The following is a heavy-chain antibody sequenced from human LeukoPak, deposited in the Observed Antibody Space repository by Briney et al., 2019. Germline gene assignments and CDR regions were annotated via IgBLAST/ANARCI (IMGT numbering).Heavy chain of an antibody. J-gene: IGHJ4*02. V-gene: IGHV3-21*01. D-gene: IGHD6-19*01. CDR3: ATDRSNSWVDY. CDR2: ITSSSIYI. Sequence: GGSLRLSCAASGFIFSSYSMTWVRQAPGKGLEWVSSITSSSIYIYYADSVKGRFTISRDNAKNSLYLQMNSLRAEDTAVYYCATDRSNSWVDYWGLGTLVTVAS. CDR1: GFIFSSYS.